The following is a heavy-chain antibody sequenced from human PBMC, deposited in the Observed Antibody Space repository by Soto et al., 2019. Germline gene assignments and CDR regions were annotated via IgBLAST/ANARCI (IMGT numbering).Heavy chain of an antibody. V-gene: IGHV1-3*01. D-gene: IGHD6-19*01. CDR1: GYTFTNYA. J-gene: IGHJ4*02. Sequence: ASVKVSCKASGYTFTNYAIHWVRQAPGQRLEWMGWINAGNGKTKYSQNFQGRVTITRDTSSSIVYMEVNSLRSEDTALYYCARGIGVARTADYYLDSWGKETLFTVS. CDR3: ARGIGVARTADYYLDS. CDR2: INAGNGKT.